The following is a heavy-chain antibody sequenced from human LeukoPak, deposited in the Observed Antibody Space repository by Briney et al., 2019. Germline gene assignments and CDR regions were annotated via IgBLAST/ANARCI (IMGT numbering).Heavy chain of an antibody. CDR1: GYSFTSYW. V-gene: IGHV5-51*01. D-gene: IGHD6-13*01. CDR3: ARPASHGQQFALDY. Sequence: GESLKISCLGSGYSFTSYWIGWVREMPGKGLEWMGSIYPGDSDTRYSPSFQGQVTISADKSISTAYLQWSSLKASDTAMYYCARPASHGQQFALDYWGQGTLVTVSS. J-gene: IGHJ4*02. CDR2: IYPGDSDT.